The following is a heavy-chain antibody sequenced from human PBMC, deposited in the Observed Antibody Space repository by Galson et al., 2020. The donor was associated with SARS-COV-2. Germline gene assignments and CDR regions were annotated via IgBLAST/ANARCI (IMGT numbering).Heavy chain of an antibody. J-gene: IGHJ4*02. V-gene: IGHV3-15*01. Sequence: GGSLRLSCAASGFTFSNAWMSWVRQAPGKGLEWVGRIKSKTDGGTTDYAAPVKGRFTISRDDSKNTLYLQMNSLKTEDTAVYYCTTAAPPWSGYYEQFIRDYWGQGTLVTVSS. CDR2: IKSKTDGGTT. D-gene: IGHD3-3*01. CDR1: GFTFSNAW. CDR3: TTAAPPWSGYYEQFIRDY.